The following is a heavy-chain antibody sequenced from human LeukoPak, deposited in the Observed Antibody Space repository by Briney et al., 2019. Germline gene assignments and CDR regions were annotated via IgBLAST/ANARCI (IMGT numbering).Heavy chain of an antibody. CDR1: GYTFTGYY. D-gene: IGHD6-13*01. CDR3: ARVESIAAAGYFDY. V-gene: IGHV1-2*02. CDR2: INPNSGGT. J-gene: IGHJ4*02. Sequence: ASVKVSCKASGYTFTGYYVHWVRQAPGQGLEWMGWINPNSGGTNYAQKFQGRVTMTRDTSISTAYMELSRLRSDDTAVYYCARVESIAAAGYFDYWGQGTLVTVSS.